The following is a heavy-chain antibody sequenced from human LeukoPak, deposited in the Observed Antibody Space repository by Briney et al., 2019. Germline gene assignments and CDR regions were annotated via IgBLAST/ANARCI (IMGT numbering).Heavy chain of an antibody. Sequence: GGSLRLSCAASGFTFSSYGMHWVRQAPGKGLEWVAFIRYDGSNKYYADSVKGRFTISRDNSKNTLYLQMNSLRAEDTAVYYCAKADTYSWSVDYWGQGTLVTVSS. CDR2: IRYDGSNK. CDR1: GFTFSSYG. J-gene: IGHJ4*02. V-gene: IGHV3-30*02. D-gene: IGHD6-13*01. CDR3: AKADTYSWSVDY.